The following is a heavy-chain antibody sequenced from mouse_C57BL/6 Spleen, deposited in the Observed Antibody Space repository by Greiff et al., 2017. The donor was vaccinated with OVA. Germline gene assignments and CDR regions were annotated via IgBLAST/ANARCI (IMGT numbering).Heavy chain of an antibody. CDR2: FDPNSGGT. V-gene: IGHV1-72*01. Sequence: VQLQQSGAELVKPGASVKLSCKASGYTFTSYWMHWVKQRPGRGLEWIGRFDPNSGGTKYNEKFKSKATLTVDKTSSTVYMQLSSLTSEDSAVYYCARGDYRNLRFAYWGQGTLVTVSA. J-gene: IGHJ3*01. CDR3: ARGDYRNLRFAY. D-gene: IGHD2-1*01. CDR1: GYTFTSYW.